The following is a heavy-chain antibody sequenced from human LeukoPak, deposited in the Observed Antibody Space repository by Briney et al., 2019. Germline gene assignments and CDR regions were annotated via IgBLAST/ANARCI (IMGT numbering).Heavy chain of an antibody. CDR3: ARASFYDFWSGYEHYFDY. CDR1: GGFVSSGSYY. D-gene: IGHD3-3*01. CDR2: IYYSGST. V-gene: IGHV4-61*01. J-gene: IGHJ4*02. Sequence: SETLSLTCTVPGGFVSSGSYYWSWIRQPPGKGLEWIGYIYYSGSTNYNPSLKSRVTISVDTSKNQFSLKLSSVTAADTAVYYCARASFYDFWSGYEHYFDYWGQGTLVTVSS.